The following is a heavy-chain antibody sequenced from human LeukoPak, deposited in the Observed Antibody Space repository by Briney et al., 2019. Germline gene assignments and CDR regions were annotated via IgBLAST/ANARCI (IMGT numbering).Heavy chain of an antibody. CDR2: INPSGGST. CDR1: GYTFTSYY. V-gene: IGHV1-46*01. CDR3: ARDGPGDSSGYPFDY. D-gene: IGHD3-22*01. J-gene: IGHJ4*02. Sequence: ASVKVSCKASGYTFTSYYMHWVRQAPGQGLEWMGIINPSGGSTSYAQKFQGRVTMTRDTSTSTVYMGLSSLRSEDTAVYYCARDGPGDSSGYPFDYWGQGTLVTVSS.